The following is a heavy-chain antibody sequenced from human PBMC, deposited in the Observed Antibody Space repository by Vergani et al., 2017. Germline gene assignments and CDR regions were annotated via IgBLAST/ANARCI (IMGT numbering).Heavy chain of an antibody. D-gene: IGHD3-16*01. CDR2: IRYDGSNK. CDR1: GFTFSSYG. J-gene: IGHJ6*02. V-gene: IGHV3-30*02. CDR3: AKDLARGWGSYYYGMDV. Sequence: QVQLVESGGGVVQPGGSLRLSCAASGFTFSSYGMHWVRQAPGKGLEWVAFIRYDGSNKYYADSVKGRFTISRDNSKNTLYLQMNSLRAEGTAVYYCAKDLARGWGSYYYGMDVWGQGSTVTVSS.